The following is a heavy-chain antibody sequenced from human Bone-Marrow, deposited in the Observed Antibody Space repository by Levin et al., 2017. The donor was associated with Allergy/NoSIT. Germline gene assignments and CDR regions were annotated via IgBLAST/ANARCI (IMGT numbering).Heavy chain of an antibody. CDR3: ARDNGMFGELWSARY. Sequence: GGSLRLSCAVSGFTVSSNYMSGVRQAPGKGLEWVSVIYSGGSTYYADSVKGRFTISRDNSKNTLYLQMNSLRAEDTAVYYCARDNGMFGELWSARYWGQGTLVTVSS. CDR1: GFTVSSNY. J-gene: IGHJ4*02. V-gene: IGHV3-53*01. D-gene: IGHD3-10*02. CDR2: IYSGGST.